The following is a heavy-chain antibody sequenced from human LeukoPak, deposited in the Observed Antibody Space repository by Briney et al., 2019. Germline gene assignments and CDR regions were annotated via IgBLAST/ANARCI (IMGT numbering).Heavy chain of an antibody. CDR1: GYTFTSYG. CDR3: ARDVSSSWHGSRDY. D-gene: IGHD6-13*01. Sequence: ASVKVSCKASGYTFTSYGISWVRQAPGQGLEWMGWISAYNGNTNYAQKLQGRVTMTTDTSTSTAYMELRSLRSDDTAVYYCARDVSSSWHGSRDYWGQGTLVTVSS. V-gene: IGHV1-18*01. CDR2: ISAYNGNT. J-gene: IGHJ4*02.